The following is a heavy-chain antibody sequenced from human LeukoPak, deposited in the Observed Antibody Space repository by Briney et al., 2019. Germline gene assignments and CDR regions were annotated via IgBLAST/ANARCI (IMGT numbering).Heavy chain of an antibody. CDR1: GSTFSTYW. CDR2: IKQDGTEK. Sequence: GGSLRLSCAASGSTFSTYWMTWVRQAPGKGLEWVANIKQDGTEKYYVDSVKGRFTVSRDNAKNSLYLQMNSLRAEDTAVYYCARYRGSGGQRLDYWGQGTLVTVSS. V-gene: IGHV3-7*01. D-gene: IGHD3-16*01. CDR3: ARYRGSGGQRLDY. J-gene: IGHJ4*02.